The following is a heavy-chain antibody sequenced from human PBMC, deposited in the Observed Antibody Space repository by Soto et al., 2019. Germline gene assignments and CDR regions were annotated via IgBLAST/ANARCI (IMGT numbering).Heavy chain of an antibody. CDR3: ARDLAAGDH. CDR1: GYTFTNYY. CDR2: INPTMGST. V-gene: IGHV1-46*01. Sequence: QVQLVQSGAEVKKPGASVKVSCKASGYTFTNYYIHWVRQAPGQGLEWMGIINPTMGSTNYAQKFQGRVTLTYDTSTTTVYMELSGLRSEDTAVLYCARDLAAGDHWGQGTLVTVSS. D-gene: IGHD6-13*01. J-gene: IGHJ4*02.